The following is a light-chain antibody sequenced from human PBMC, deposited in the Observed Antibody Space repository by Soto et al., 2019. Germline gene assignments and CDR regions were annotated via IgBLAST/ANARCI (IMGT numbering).Light chain of an antibody. V-gene: IGLV1-40*01. CDR3: QSYDNNLSFAL. Sequence: QSVLTQPPSVSGAPGQRVTISCTGSSSNIGAGYDVHWYQQLPGTAPKLLIYANYNRPSGVPDRFSGSKSGTSASLAITGLQAEDEADYYCQSYDNNLSFALFGGGTQLTVL. CDR1: SSNIGAGYD. J-gene: IGLJ2*01. CDR2: ANY.